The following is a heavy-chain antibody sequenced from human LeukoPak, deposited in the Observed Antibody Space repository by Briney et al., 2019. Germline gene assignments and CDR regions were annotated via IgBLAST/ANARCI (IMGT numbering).Heavy chain of an antibody. Sequence: GGSLRLSCAASGFTFSSYMNWVRQAPGKGLEWVSSISSTSSYIYYADSVKGRFTISRDNAKNSLYLQMNSLRDEDTAVYYCARDYSSFAFDIWGQGTMVTVSS. D-gene: IGHD6-6*01. CDR2: ISSTSSYI. J-gene: IGHJ3*02. CDR1: GFTFSSY. V-gene: IGHV3-21*01. CDR3: ARDYSSFAFDI.